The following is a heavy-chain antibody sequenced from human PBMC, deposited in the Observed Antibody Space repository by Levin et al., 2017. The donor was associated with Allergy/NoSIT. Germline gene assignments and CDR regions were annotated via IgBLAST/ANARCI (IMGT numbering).Heavy chain of an antibody. J-gene: IGHJ4*02. CDR2: ISGSGGST. V-gene: IGHV3-23*01. D-gene: IGHD1-1*01. Sequence: GGSLRLSCAASGFTFSSYAMSWVRQAPGKGLEWVSAISGSGGSTYYADSVKGRFTISRDNSKNTLYLQMNSLRAEDTAVYYCAKDWAGTTGTTVGHFDYWGQGTLVTVSS. CDR3: AKDWAGTTGTTVGHFDY. CDR1: GFTFSSYA.